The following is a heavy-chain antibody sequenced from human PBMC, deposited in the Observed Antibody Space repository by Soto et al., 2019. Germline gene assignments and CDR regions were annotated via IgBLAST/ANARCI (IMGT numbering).Heavy chain of an antibody. V-gene: IGHV1-8*01. CDR1: GYTFTSYD. J-gene: IGHJ5*02. CDR3: ARKRGAGSGWYKQQIFDP. CDR2: MNPNSGNT. Sequence: GASVKVSCKASGYTFTSYDINWVRQATGQGLEWMGWMNPNSGNTGYAQKFQGRVTMTRNTSISTAYMELSSLRSEDTAVYYCARKRGAGSGWYKQQIFDPWGQGTLVTVSS. D-gene: IGHD6-19*01.